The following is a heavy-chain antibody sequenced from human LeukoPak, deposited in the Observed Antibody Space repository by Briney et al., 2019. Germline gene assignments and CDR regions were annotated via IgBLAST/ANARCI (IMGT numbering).Heavy chain of an antibody. Sequence: SETLSLTCTVSGGSISSYYWSWIRQPAGKGLERIGRIYTSGSTNYNPSLKSRVTMSVDTSKNQFSLKLSSVTAADTAVYYCARALVPAARYYYYGMDVWGQGTTVTVSS. CDR3: ARALVPAARYYYYGMDV. CDR2: IYTSGST. CDR1: GGSISSYY. J-gene: IGHJ6*02. V-gene: IGHV4-4*07. D-gene: IGHD2-2*01.